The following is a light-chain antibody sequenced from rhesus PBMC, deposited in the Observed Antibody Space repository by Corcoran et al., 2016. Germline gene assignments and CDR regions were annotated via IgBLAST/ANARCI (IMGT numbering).Light chain of an antibody. CDR1: QSLLHSNGNTY. CDR2: KVT. CDR3: MQSTKDPT. J-gene: IGKJ1*01. V-gene: IGKV2S2*01. Sequence: DIVMTQTPLSLPVTPGEPASISCRSSQSLLHSNGNTYLDWYLQKPGQSPRLLIYKVTNREFGVPDRFSGSGSGTDFTRKISRVEPEDVGVYYCMQSTKDPTFGQGTKVEIK.